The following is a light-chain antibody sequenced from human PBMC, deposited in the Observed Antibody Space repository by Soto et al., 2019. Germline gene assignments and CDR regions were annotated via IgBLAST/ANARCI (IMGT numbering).Light chain of an antibody. CDR3: QQRGNWPRT. V-gene: IGKV3-11*01. CDR2: AAS. Sequence: EIVLTQSPATLSLSPGERATLSCRASQSVSSSLAWYQQKPGQAPRLLIYAASSRATGIPARFSGSGSGTDFTLTISSLEPEDFAVYYCQQRGNWPRTFGQGTKVEIK. J-gene: IGKJ1*01. CDR1: QSVSSS.